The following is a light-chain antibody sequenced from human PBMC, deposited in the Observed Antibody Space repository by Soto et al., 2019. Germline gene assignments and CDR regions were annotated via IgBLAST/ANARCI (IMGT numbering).Light chain of an antibody. J-gene: IGLJ3*02. Sequence: SALTQPASVSGSPGQSITISCTGTSSDVGGYNYVSWYQQHPGKAPKLVIYEVSNRPSGISNRFSGSKSGNTASLTISGLQAEDEADYYCSSYTTGSTLGVFGGGTKLTVL. V-gene: IGLV2-14*01. CDR2: EVS. CDR1: SSDVGGYNY. CDR3: SSYTTGSTLGV.